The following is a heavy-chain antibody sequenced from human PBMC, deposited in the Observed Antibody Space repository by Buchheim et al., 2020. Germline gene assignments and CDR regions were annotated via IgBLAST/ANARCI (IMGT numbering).Heavy chain of an antibody. V-gene: IGHV4-39*07. J-gene: IGHJ5*02. CDR2: IYYSGST. D-gene: IGHD1-26*01. CDR3: ARVHTVSYWAFGSDTWFDP. Sequence: QLQLQEAGPGLGKPSETLSLTCTVSGGSISSSSYYWGWIRQPPGKGLEWIGSIYYSGSTYYNPSLKSRVTISVDTSKNQFSLKLSSVTAADTAVYSCARVHTVSYWAFGSDTWFDPWGQGTL. CDR1: GGSISSSSYY.